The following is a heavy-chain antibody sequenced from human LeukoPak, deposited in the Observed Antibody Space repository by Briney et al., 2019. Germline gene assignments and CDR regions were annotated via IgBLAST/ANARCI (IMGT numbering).Heavy chain of an antibody. J-gene: IGHJ3*02. CDR3: ARDWSWIQLGGDAFDI. CDR2: ISSSGSTI. Sequence: GGSLRLSCAASGFTFSSYEMNWLRQAPGKGLEWVSYISSSGSTIYYADSVKGRFTISRDNAKNSLYLQMNSLRAEDTAVYYCARDWSWIQLGGDAFDIWGQGTMVTVSS. CDR1: GFTFSSYE. D-gene: IGHD5-18*01. V-gene: IGHV3-48*03.